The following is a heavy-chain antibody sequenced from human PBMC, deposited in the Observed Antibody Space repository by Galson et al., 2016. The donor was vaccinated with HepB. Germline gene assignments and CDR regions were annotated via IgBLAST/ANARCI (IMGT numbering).Heavy chain of an antibody. CDR3: ARDRDYTDPGGMGV. CDR1: GDSFNSYA. J-gene: IGHJ6*02. D-gene: IGHD3-16*01. V-gene: IGHV1-69*06. CDR2: HIPRFGTP. Sequence: SVKVSCKASGDSFNSYAVSWVRQAPGQGLEWMGGHIPRFGTPTYAEKFQDRDTRTADTSTNTAYLELSSLRSEDTAVYYCARDRDYTDPGGMGVWGQGTTVTVSS.